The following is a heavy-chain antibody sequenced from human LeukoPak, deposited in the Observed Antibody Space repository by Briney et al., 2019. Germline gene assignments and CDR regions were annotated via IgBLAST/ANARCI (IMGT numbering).Heavy chain of an antibody. CDR3: ARDWEQQLATISMDV. Sequence: GGSLRLSCAASGFTFSSYAMSWVRQAPGKGLEWVANINQDGSHKYYVDSVKGRFTISRDNAKNSLYLQMNSLRAEDTAVYYCARDWEQQLATISMDVWGQGTTVTVSS. CDR1: GFTFSSYA. V-gene: IGHV3-7*03. J-gene: IGHJ6*02. D-gene: IGHD6-13*01. CDR2: INQDGSHK.